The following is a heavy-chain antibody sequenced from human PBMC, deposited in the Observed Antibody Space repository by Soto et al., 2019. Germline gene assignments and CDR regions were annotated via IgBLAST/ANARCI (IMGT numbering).Heavy chain of an antibody. CDR2: INHSGST. J-gene: IGHJ4*02. CDR3: ARQAVAARGSIDY. CDR1: FGSFSGYY. V-gene: IGHV4-34*01. D-gene: IGHD6-6*01. Sequence: SETLSLTCAVYFGSFSGYYWSWILQPPGKGLEFIWEINHSGSTNYNPSLKSRVTISVDTSKNQFSLKLSSVTAADTAVYYCARQAVAARGSIDYWGQGTLVTVSS.